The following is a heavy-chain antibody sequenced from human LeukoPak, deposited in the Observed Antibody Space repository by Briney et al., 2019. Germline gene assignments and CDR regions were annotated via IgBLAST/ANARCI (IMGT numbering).Heavy chain of an antibody. CDR1: GFTFDDYA. D-gene: IGHD2-15*01. Sequence: GRSLRLSCAASGFTFDDYAMHWVRQAPGKGLEWVSGISWNSGSIGYADSVKGRFTISRDNAKNSLYLQMNSLRAEDTAVYYCARDRYCSGGSCYSVSDDAFDIWGQGTMVTVSS. J-gene: IGHJ3*02. CDR2: ISWNSGSI. CDR3: ARDRYCSGGSCYSVSDDAFDI. V-gene: IGHV3-9*01.